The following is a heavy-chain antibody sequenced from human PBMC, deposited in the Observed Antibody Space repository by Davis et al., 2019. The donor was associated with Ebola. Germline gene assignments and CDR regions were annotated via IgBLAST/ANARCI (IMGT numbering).Heavy chain of an antibody. V-gene: IGHV1-18*01. CDR3: ARDDPPYYDFWSGSRTNWFDP. J-gene: IGHJ5*02. Sequence: ASVKVSCKASGYTFTSYGISWVRQAPGQGLEWMGWISAYNGNTNYAQKLQGRVTMTTDTSTSTAYMELRSLRSDDTAVYYCARDDPPYYDFWSGSRTNWFDPWGQGTLVTVSS. D-gene: IGHD3-3*01. CDR2: ISAYNGNT. CDR1: GYTFTSYG.